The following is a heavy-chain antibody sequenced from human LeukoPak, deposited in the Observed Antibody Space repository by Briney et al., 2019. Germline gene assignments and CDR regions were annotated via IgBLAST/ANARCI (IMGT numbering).Heavy chain of an antibody. V-gene: IGHV1-46*01. CDR3: ARDAPIDYYDSSGYTPPTYYFDY. CDR1: GYTFTSYY. CDR2: INPSGGST. D-gene: IGHD3-22*01. J-gene: IGHJ4*02. Sequence: ASVKVSCKASGYTFTSYYMHWVRQAPGQGLEWMGIINPSGGSTSYAQKFQGRVTMTRDTSTSTVYMELSSLRSEDTAVYYCARDAPIDYYDSSGYTPPTYYFDYWGQGTLVTVSS.